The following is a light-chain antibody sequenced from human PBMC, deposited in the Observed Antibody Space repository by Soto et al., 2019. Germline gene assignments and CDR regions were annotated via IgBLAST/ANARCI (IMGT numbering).Light chain of an antibody. Sequence: DIQMTQSPSALSASVGDRVTITCRASQDIRNYLAWFQQKPGKAPKSLIRAASTLQSGVPSKISGSGSGTDFTLTISSLQPEDFATYYCQQYNSYPLTFGGGTKVEIK. V-gene: IGKV1-16*02. CDR3: QQYNSYPLT. CDR2: AAS. CDR1: QDIRNY. J-gene: IGKJ4*01.